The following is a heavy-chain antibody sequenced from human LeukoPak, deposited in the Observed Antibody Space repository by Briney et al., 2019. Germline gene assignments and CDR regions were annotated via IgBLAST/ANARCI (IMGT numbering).Heavy chain of an antibody. V-gene: IGHV1-69*05. CDR2: IIPIFGTA. CDR1: GGTFSSYD. J-gene: IGHJ5*02. Sequence: ASVKVSCKASGGTFSSYDISWVRQAPGQGLEWMGRIIPIFGTANYAQKFQGRVTITTDESTSTAYMELSSLRSEDTAVYYCARGHDYGGNDHNWFDPWGQGTLVTVSS. D-gene: IGHD4-23*01. CDR3: ARGHDYGGNDHNWFDP.